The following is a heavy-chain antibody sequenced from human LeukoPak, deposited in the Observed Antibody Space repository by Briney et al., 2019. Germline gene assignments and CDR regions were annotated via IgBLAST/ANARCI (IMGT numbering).Heavy chain of an antibody. D-gene: IGHD4-23*01. CDR3: ARRRMGTVVTHGRNNHYYMDV. CDR2: IYHSGST. J-gene: IGHJ6*03. V-gene: IGHV4-59*04. CDR1: GGSISSYY. Sequence: SETLSLTCTVSGGSISSYYWSWIRQPPGKGLEWIGSIYHSGSTYYNPSLKSRVTISVDTSKNQFSLKLSSVTAADTAVYYCARRRMGTVVTHGRNNHYYMDVWGKGTTVTISS.